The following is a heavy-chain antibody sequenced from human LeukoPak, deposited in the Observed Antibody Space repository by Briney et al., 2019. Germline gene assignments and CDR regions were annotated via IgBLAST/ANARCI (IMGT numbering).Heavy chain of an antibody. J-gene: IGHJ4*02. CDR3: ARTFVSGDGYKVGYFDY. V-gene: IGHV3-53*01. CDR2: IYSGGST. Sequence: GGSLRLSCAASGLTFSSNYMSWVRQAPGKGLEWVSLIYSGGSTYYADSVKGRFTISRDNSKNTLYLQMNSLSAEDTAVYYCARTFVSGDGYKVGYFDYWGQGTLVTVSS. D-gene: IGHD5-24*01. CDR1: GLTFSSNY.